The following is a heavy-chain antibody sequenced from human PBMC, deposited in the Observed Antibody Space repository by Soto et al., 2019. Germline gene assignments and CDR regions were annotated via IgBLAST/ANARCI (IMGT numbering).Heavy chain of an antibody. Sequence: GGSLRLSCAASGFTFSSYAMSWVRQAPGKGLEWVSAISGSGGSTYYADSVKGRFTISRDNAKNSLYLQMNSLRADDTAVYYCAADDFWSGYYGPNRYYYGMDVWGQGTTVTVSS. D-gene: IGHD3-3*01. CDR1: GFTFSSYA. CDR2: ISGSGGST. V-gene: IGHV3-23*01. CDR3: AADDFWSGYYGPNRYYYGMDV. J-gene: IGHJ6*02.